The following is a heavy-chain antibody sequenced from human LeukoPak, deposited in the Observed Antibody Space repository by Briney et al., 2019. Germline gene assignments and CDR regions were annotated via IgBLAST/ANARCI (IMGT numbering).Heavy chain of an antibody. Sequence: GGSLRLSCAASGFTFSSYEMNWARQAPGKGLEWVSYISSSGTTIYYADSVKGRFTISRDNAKNSLYLQMNSLRAEDTAVYYCARGRGYTYGYGMDVWGQGTTVTVSS. V-gene: IGHV3-48*03. CDR2: ISSSGTTI. CDR1: GFTFSSYE. D-gene: IGHD5-18*01. CDR3: ARGRGYTYGYGMDV. J-gene: IGHJ6*02.